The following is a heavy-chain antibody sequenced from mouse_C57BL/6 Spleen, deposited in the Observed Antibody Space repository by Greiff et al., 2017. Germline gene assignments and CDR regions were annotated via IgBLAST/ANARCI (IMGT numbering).Heavy chain of an antibody. CDR1: GYTFTSYW. CDR3: TRDSNYEENYFDY. Sequence: EVQLQQSGTVLARPGASVKMSCKTSGYTFTSYWMHWVKQRPGQGLEWIGAIYPGNSDTSYNQKFKGKAKLTAVTSASTAYMELSSLTNEDSAVYYCTRDSNYEENYFDYWGQGTTLTVSS. V-gene: IGHV1-5*01. CDR2: IYPGNSDT. D-gene: IGHD2-5*01. J-gene: IGHJ2*01.